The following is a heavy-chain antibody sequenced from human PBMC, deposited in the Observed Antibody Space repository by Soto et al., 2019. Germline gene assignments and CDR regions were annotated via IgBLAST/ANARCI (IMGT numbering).Heavy chain of an antibody. D-gene: IGHD2-8*01. V-gene: IGHV4-34*01. CDR1: VDSFSGYY. J-gene: IGHJ5*02. CDR3: VRRLSMVYPNWFDP. CDR2: VDHTGST. Sequence: QVQLQQWGAGLVKPSETLSVTCAVYVDSFSGYYWNWIRQSPGKGLEWIGEVDHTGSTNYNPSLKSRVTMSVDTSKNQFSLKLKSLTAADTAVYYCVRRLSMVYPNWFDPWGQGTLVIVSS.